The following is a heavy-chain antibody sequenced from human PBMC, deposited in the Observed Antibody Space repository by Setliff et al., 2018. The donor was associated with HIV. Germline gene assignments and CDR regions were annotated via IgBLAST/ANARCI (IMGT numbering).Heavy chain of an antibody. CDR1: GGSISSSSYY. D-gene: IGHD1-20*01. Sequence: PSETLSLTCTVSGGSISSSSYYWGWIRQPPGQRLEWIGSIFYSGTTYYNPSLRSRVTISVHTSKNHFSLKLTSVTAADTAVYFCARGQEDKGYNGNYFYYFYMDVWGKGTTVTVSS. CDR3: ARGQEDKGYNGNYFYYFYMDV. J-gene: IGHJ6*03. V-gene: IGHV4-39*07. CDR2: IFYSGTT.